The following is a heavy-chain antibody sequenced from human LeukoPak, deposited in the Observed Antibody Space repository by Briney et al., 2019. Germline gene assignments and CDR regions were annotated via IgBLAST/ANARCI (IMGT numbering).Heavy chain of an antibody. CDR3: ARVRGYSGYEGRYYYYGMDV. CDR1: GFRFSGYW. CDR2: IKGDGSET. V-gene: IGHV3-7*03. Sequence: GGSLRLSCAASGFRFSGYWMTWVRQAPGKGLEWVANIKGDGSETSYVTSVRGRFTISRDNAKNSLYLQMNNLRVEDTAVYYCARVRGYSGYEGRYYYYGMDVWGQGTTVTVSS. D-gene: IGHD5-12*01. J-gene: IGHJ6*02.